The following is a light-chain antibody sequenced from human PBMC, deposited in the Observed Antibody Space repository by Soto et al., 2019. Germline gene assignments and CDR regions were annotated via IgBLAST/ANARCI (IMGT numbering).Light chain of an antibody. V-gene: IGLV8-61*01. Sequence: QTVVTQEPSFSVSPGGTVTLTCGLSSGSVSTTYYPIWYQQTPGQAPRTVIYSTNTRSSGVPDRFSGSILGNKAALTITGAQADDESDYYCALFMGSVWVFGGGTQLTVL. CDR1: SGSVSTTYY. J-gene: IGLJ7*01. CDR2: STN. CDR3: ALFMGSVWV.